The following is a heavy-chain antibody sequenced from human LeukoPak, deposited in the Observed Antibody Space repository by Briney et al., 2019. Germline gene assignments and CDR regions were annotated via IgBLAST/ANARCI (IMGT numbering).Heavy chain of an antibody. D-gene: IGHD3-10*01. V-gene: IGHV4-39*01. CDR2: LYYSGSA. CDR3: ARNRYYYGSGNYGVPNWFDP. CDR1: GGSISSNNYY. Sequence: SETLSLTCTVSGGSISSNNYYWGWIRQPPGKGLEWIGSLYYSGSAYYNPSLKSRVTISVDTSKNQFSLKLNSVTAADTAVYYCARNRYYYGSGNYGVPNWFDPWGQGTLVTVSS. J-gene: IGHJ5*02.